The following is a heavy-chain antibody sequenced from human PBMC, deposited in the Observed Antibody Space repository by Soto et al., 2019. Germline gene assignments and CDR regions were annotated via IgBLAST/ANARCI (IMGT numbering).Heavy chain of an antibody. D-gene: IGHD3-22*01. V-gene: IGHV4-34*01. CDR1: GGSFSGYY. CDR2: INQSGST. Sequence: SETLSLTCTVSGGSFSGYYWSWIRQPPGKGLEWIGEINQSGSTNYNPSLKSRVTISVDTSKNQFSLKLSSVTAADTAVYYCARSSYYYDGGGNDYWGQGTLVTVSS. J-gene: IGHJ4*02. CDR3: ARSSYYYDGGGNDY.